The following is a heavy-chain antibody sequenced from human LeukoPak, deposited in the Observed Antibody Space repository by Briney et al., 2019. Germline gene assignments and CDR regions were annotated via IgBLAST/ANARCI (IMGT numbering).Heavy chain of an antibody. CDR1: GGSSSGYY. V-gene: IGHV4-59*01. CDR2: IHYSGST. J-gene: IGHJ4*02. CDR3: ASNDVGSGYNNY. D-gene: IGHD3-3*01. Sequence: SETLSLTCTVSGGSSSGYYWSWIRQPPGKGLEWIGYIHYSGSTNYNPSLKSRVTISVDTSKNQFCLKLSSVTAADTAVYYCASNDVGSGYNNYCGQGTVVTVSS.